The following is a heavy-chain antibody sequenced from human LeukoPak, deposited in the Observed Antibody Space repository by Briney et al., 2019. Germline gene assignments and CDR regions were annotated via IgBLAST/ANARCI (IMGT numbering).Heavy chain of an antibody. Sequence: GGCQRLSRAVSGHTFSLFWLRWVRQPAAKGREWGVNKQQDGSEKYYVASVKGRFTITRDNAKNSLYLKMNRLRAEDTAVYYCASEDSSGSGEDYWGQGTLVTVSS. CDR1: GHTFSLFW. J-gene: IGHJ4*02. CDR3: ASEDSSGSGEDY. D-gene: IGHD3-22*01. CDR2: KQQDGSEK. V-gene: IGHV3-7*01.